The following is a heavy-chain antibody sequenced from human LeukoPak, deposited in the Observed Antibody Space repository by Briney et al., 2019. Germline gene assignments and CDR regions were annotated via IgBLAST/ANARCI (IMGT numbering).Heavy chain of an antibody. CDR3: ARDCGQQLVDNWFDP. Sequence: PSETLSLTCTVSGGSISSSSYYWGWIRQPPGKGLEWIGSIYYSGSTYYNPSLKSRVTISVDTSKNQFSLKLSSVTAADTAVYYCARDCGQQLVDNWFDPWGQGTLVTVSS. CDR2: IYYSGST. D-gene: IGHD6-13*01. V-gene: IGHV4-39*02. J-gene: IGHJ5*02. CDR1: GGSISSSSYY.